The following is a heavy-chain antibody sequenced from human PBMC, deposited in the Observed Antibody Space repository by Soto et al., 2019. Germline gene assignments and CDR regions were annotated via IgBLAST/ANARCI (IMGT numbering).Heavy chain of an antibody. CDR2: IYYSGST. CDR3: ARLGAYNWNDLNWFDP. CDR1: GGSIRSYY. V-gene: IGHV4-59*08. J-gene: IGHJ5*02. D-gene: IGHD1-1*01. Sequence: QVQLQESGPGLVKPSETLSLTCTVSGGSIRSYYWSWIRQPPGKGLEWIGYIYYSGSTNYNPSLKSRVTISVDTSKNQFSLKLSSVTAADTAVYYCARLGAYNWNDLNWFDPWGQGTLVTVSS.